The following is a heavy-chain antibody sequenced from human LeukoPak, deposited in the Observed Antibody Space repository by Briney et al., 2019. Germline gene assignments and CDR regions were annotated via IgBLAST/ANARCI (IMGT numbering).Heavy chain of an antibody. V-gene: IGHV4-4*07. CDR3: ARDLVAAAGLNWFDP. CDR2: IYTSGST. J-gene: IGHJ5*02. D-gene: IGHD6-13*01. Sequence: SETLSLTCTVSGGSISSYYWSWIRQPAGKGLEWIGRIYTSGSTNYNPSLKSRVTMSVDTSKNQFSLKLSSVTAADTAVYYCARDLVAAAGLNWFDPWGQGTLVTVSS. CDR1: GGSISSYY.